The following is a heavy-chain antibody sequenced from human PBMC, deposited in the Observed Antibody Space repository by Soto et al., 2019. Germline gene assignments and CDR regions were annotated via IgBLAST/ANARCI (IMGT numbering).Heavy chain of an antibody. Sequence: QVQLQESGPGLVKPSQTLSLTCTVSGGSISSGDYYWSWIRQHPGKGLEWIGYIYYSGSTYYNPSLKSRVTISVDTSKSQFSLKLSSVTAADTAVYYCARSKFGVEYYSDYWGQGTLVTVSS. CDR2: IYYSGST. J-gene: IGHJ4*02. CDR3: ARSKFGVEYYSDY. D-gene: IGHD3-16*01. V-gene: IGHV4-31*03. CDR1: GGSISSGDYY.